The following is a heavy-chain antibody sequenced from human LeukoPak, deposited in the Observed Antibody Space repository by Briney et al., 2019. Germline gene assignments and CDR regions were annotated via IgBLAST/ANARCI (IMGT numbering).Heavy chain of an antibody. D-gene: IGHD2-2*01. Sequence: SETLSLTCTVSGGSISSSSYYWGWIRQPPGKGLEWIGSIYYSGSTYYSPSLKSRVTISVDTSKNQFSLKLSSVTAADTAVYYCARGRYCSSTSCLYYFDYWGQGTLVTVSS. CDR2: IYYSGST. J-gene: IGHJ4*02. CDR1: GGSISSSSYY. CDR3: ARGRYCSSTSCLYYFDY. V-gene: IGHV4-39*01.